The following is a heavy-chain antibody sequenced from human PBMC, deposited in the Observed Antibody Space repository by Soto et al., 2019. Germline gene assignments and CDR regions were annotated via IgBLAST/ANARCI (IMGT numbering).Heavy chain of an antibody. CDR3: ACLIAAAGPPHSPRYYYGMDV. D-gene: IGHD6-13*01. CDR2: IIPIFGTA. J-gene: IGHJ6*02. V-gene: IGHV1-69*12. CDR1: GGTFSSYA. Sequence: QVQLVQSGAEVKKPGSSVKVSCKASGGTFSSYAISWVRQAPGQGLEWMGGIIPIFGTADYAQKFQGRVTMTADESTSTAYMELSRLRSEDTAVSYCACLIAAAGPPHSPRYYYGMDVWGQGTTVTVSS.